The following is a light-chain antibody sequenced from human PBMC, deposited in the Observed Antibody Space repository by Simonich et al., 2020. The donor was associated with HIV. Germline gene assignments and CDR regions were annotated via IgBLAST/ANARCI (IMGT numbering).Light chain of an antibody. CDR1: QSLLHSNGYNY. J-gene: IGKJ5*01. CDR2: LGS. Sequence: DIVMTQSPLSLPVTPGEPASISCRSSQSLLHSNGYNYLDWYLQKPGQSPQLLIYLGSNRASGVPDRFSGSASGTDFTLKISRVEAEDVGVYYCMQARQTLPVTFGQGTRLEIK. CDR3: MQARQTLPVT. V-gene: IGKV2-28*01.